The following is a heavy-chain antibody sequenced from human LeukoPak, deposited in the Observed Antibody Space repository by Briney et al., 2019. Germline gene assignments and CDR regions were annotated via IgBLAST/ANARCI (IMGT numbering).Heavy chain of an antibody. CDR3: ARYRFLEWLAYFDY. D-gene: IGHD3-3*01. CDR2: IYSGGST. V-gene: IGHV3-53*01. J-gene: IGHJ4*02. Sequence: PGGSLRLSCAASGFTVSSNYMSWVRQAPGKGLEWGSVIYSGGSTYYADSVKGRFTISRDNSKNTLYLQMNSLRAEDTAVYYCARYRFLEWLAYFDYWGQGTLVTVSS. CDR1: GFTVSSNY.